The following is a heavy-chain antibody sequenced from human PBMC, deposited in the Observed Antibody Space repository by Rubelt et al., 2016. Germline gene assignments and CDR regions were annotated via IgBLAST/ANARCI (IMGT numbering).Heavy chain of an antibody. V-gene: IGHV4-39*01. CDR1: GGSISSSSYY. D-gene: IGHD3-3*01. CDR2: IYYSGST. Sequence: QLQLQESGPGLVKPSETLSLTCTVSGGSISSSSYYWGWIRQPPGKGLEWIGSIYYSGSTYYNPSLKSRVTISVDTSKNQFSLKLRSVTGADTAVYYCARTPPEFWSGYPSSNWFDPWGQGTLVTVSS. J-gene: IGHJ5*02. CDR3: ARTPPEFWSGYPSSNWFDP.